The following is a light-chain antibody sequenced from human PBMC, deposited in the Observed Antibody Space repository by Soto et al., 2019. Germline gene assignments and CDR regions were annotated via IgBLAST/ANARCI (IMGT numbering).Light chain of an antibody. Sequence: DIQMTQSPSSLSASVGDRVTITCQASQDISNYLNWYQQKPGKAPKLLIYDASNLETGVPSRFSGSGSGTDFTFTISSLQPEDIAQYYCQQYDNLPITFGQGTRLEIK. CDR3: QQYDNLPIT. J-gene: IGKJ5*01. CDR2: DAS. CDR1: QDISNY. V-gene: IGKV1-33*01.